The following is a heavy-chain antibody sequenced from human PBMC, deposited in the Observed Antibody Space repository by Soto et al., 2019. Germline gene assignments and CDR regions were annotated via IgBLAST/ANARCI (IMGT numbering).Heavy chain of an antibody. CDR3: AKDKGGLENWNYVSTWYFDL. V-gene: IGHV3-9*01. D-gene: IGHD1-7*01. CDR2: ISWNSGSI. J-gene: IGHJ2*01. Sequence: GGSLRLSCAASGFTFDDYAMHWVRQAPGKGLEWVSGISWNSGSIGYADSVKGRFTISRDNAKNSLYLQMNSLRAEDTALYYCAKDKGGLENWNYVSTWYFDLWGRGTLVTVSS. CDR1: GFTFDDYA.